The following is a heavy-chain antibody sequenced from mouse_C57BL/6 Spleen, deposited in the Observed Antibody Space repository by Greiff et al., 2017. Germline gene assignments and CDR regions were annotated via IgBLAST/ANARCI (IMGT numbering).Heavy chain of an antibody. CDR1: GFNIKDYY. Sequence: VQLQQSGAELVRPGASVKLSCTASGFNIKDYYMHWVKQRPEQGLEWIGRIDPEGGDTEYAPKFQGKATLTADTSSTTAYLQLSSLTSEDTAVYYCTTLPPVEGRFAYWGQGTLVTVSA. V-gene: IGHV14-1*01. CDR3: TTLPPVEGRFAY. D-gene: IGHD3-3*01. J-gene: IGHJ3*01. CDR2: IDPEGGDT.